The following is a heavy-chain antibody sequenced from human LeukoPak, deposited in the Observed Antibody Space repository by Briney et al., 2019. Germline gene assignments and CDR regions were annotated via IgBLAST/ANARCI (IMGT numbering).Heavy chain of an antibody. J-gene: IGHJ4*02. V-gene: IGHV1-3*03. D-gene: IGHD3-22*01. Sequence: ASVKVSCKASGYTFTSYAMHWVRQAPGQRLEWMGWINAGNGNTKYSQEFQGRVTITADESTSTAYMELSSLRSEDTAVYYCASGYYYDSSGYYPYWGQGTLVTVSS. CDR1: GYTFTSYA. CDR3: ASGYYYDSSGYYPY. CDR2: INAGNGNT.